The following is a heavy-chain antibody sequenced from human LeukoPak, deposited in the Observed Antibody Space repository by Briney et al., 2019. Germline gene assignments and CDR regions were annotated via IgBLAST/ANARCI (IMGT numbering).Heavy chain of an antibody. Sequence: GGSLRLSCAASGLTFSSYAMHWVRQAPGKGLEWVSYISSSGSPTFYAASVKGRFTISRDNTNNSLFLQMNSLRAEGSAVYYCAREGSFYFDYWGQGTLATVSS. J-gene: IGHJ4*02. CDR2: ISSSGSPT. CDR3: AREGSFYFDY. CDR1: GLTFSSYA. V-gene: IGHV3-48*03.